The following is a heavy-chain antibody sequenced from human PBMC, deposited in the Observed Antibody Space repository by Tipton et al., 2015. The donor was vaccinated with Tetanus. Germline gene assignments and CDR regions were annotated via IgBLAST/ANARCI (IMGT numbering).Heavy chain of an antibody. J-gene: IGHJ3*02. Sequence: SLRLSCAATGFIFSDYYMHWVRQPPGKGLEWVGRIRNRSNGYTTEYDASVKGRFTVSRDDSQNSLYVQMNSLKIEDTAVYYCATGQLRSGMLDALDIRCPGTMVTVSS. CDR1: GFIFSDYY. D-gene: IGHD1-26*01. CDR2: IRNRSNGYTT. V-gene: IGHV3-72*01. CDR3: ATGQLRSGMLDALDI.